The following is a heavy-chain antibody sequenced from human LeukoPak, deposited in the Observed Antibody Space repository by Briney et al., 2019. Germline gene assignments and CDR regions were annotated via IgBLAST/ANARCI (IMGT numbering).Heavy chain of an antibody. CDR1: GYTFTSYG. Sequence: ASVKVSCKASGYTFTSYGIRWVRQAPGQGLEWMGWISAYNGNTNYAQKLQGRVTMTTNTSTSTAYMELRSLRSDDTAVYYCARDPVTARYYGMDVWGQGTTVTVSS. V-gene: IGHV1-18*01. D-gene: IGHD2-21*02. CDR2: ISAYNGNT. CDR3: ARDPVTARYYGMDV. J-gene: IGHJ6*02.